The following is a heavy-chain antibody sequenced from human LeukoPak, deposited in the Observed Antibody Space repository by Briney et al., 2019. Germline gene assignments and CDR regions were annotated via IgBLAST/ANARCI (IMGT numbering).Heavy chain of an antibody. D-gene: IGHD1-1*01. CDR2: ISAYNGNT. V-gene: IGHV1-18*01. J-gene: IGHJ6*03. Sequence: ASVKVSCKASGYTFTSYGISWVRQAPGQGLEWMGWISAYNGNTNYAQKLQGRVTMTTDTSTSTAYMELSSLRSEDTAVYYCATGIITTGLDPGNYYYMDVWGKGTTVTVSS. CDR1: GYTFTSYG. CDR3: ATGIITTGLDPGNYYYMDV.